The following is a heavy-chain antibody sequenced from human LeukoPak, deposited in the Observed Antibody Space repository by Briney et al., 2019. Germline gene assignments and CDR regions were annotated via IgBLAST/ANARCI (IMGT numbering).Heavy chain of an antibody. CDR3: ARRIAGSATGGNFDF. D-gene: IGHD6-13*01. V-gene: IGHV3-7*01. Sequence: SGGSLRLSCAASGFTFTNYWMTWLRQAPGKGLEWVANIKQDGSEKFYVDSVKGRFTISRDNAKNSVYLQMSTLRAEDTAVYYCARRIAGSATGGNFDFWGQGTLVTVSS. CDR1: GFTFTNYW. CDR2: IKQDGSEK. J-gene: IGHJ4*02.